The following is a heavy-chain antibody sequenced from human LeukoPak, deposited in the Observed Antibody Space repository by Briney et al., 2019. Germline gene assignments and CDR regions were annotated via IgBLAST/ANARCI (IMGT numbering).Heavy chain of an antibody. CDR2: IYSGGST. Sequence: GGSLRLSCAASGFTFSGYYMSWLRQAPGKGLEWVSVIYSGGSTYYADSVKGRFTISRDNSKNTLYLQMNSLRAEDTAVYYCARSDYNFDYWGQGTLVTVSS. J-gene: IGHJ4*02. V-gene: IGHV3-53*01. CDR1: GFTFSGYY. CDR3: ARSDYNFDY. D-gene: IGHD3-16*01.